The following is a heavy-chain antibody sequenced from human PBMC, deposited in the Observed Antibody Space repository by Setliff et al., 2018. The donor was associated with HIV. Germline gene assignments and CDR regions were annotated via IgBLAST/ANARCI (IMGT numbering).Heavy chain of an antibody. CDR2: INGGNGNT. Sequence: ASVKVSCKASGYIFTIYAIHWVRQAPGQRLEWMGWINGGNGNTKYSQKFQGRVTITRDATASTAYMELTSLRSEDTAAYYCARVGLYGGYDYVNRAFDIWGQGTLVTVSS. V-gene: IGHV1-3*01. CDR1: GYIFTIYA. CDR3: ARVGLYGGYDYVNRAFDI. D-gene: IGHD3-16*01. J-gene: IGHJ4*02.